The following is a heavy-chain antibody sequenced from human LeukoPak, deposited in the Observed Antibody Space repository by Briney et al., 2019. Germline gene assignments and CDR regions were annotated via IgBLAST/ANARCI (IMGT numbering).Heavy chain of an antibody. CDR2: IKQDGSDK. CDR3: ARHSSGSYYTY. CDR1: GFTFNNYA. V-gene: IGHV3-7*01. Sequence: GGSLRLSCAASGFTFNNYAMTWVRQAPGKGLEWVAHIKQDGSDKYYVDSVKGRFTISRDNAKNSLYLQLNSLRVEDTAMYYCARHSSGSYYTYWGQGTLVTVSS. J-gene: IGHJ4*02. D-gene: IGHD3-10*01.